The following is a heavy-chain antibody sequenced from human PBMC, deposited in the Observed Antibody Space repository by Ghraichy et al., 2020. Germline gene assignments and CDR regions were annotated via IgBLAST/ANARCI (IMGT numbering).Heavy chain of an antibody. D-gene: IGHD6-19*01. CDR2: IIPIFGTA. Sequence: SVKVSCKASGGTFSSYAISWVRQAPGQELEWMGGIIPIFGTANYAQKFQGRVTITADKSTSTAYMELSSLRSEDTAVYYCARGQQWLLDGTRYYYYGMDVWGQGTTVTVSS. CDR1: GGTFSSYA. J-gene: IGHJ6*02. V-gene: IGHV1-69*06. CDR3: ARGQQWLLDGTRYYYYGMDV.